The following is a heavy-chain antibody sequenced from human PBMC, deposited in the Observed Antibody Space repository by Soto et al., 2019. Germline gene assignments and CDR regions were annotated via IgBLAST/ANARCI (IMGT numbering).Heavy chain of an antibody. V-gene: IGHV4-39*01. CDR1: GGSISSSSYY. CDR2: IYYSGST. CDR3: ASPGGSGYDWDYYYYRDV. D-gene: IGHD5-12*01. Sequence: QLQLQESGPGLVKPSETLSLTCTVSGGSISSSSYYWGWIRQPPGKGLEWIGSIYYSGSTYYNPSLKSRVTISVDASRNQFSLKLSSVTAADTSVYYCASPGGSGYDWDYYYYRDVWGKGTTVTVSS. J-gene: IGHJ6*03.